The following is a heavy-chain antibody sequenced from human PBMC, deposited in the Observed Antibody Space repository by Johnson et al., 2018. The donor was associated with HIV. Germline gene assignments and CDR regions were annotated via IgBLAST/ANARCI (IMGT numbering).Heavy chain of an antibody. V-gene: IGHV3-13*01. CDR1: GCTFSRDD. J-gene: IGHJ3*02. CDR3: ARDPSVPLVGTISWGAFDI. Sequence: VQLVESGGGLEQPGGSLRLSCADSGCTFSRDDMHGVRQATGKGLEWVSGTGTAGDTYYPGSVKGRFTISRENAKNSLDLQMNSLRAEDTAVYYCARDPSVPLVGTISWGAFDIWGQGTMVTVSS. D-gene: IGHD1-26*01. CDR2: TGTAGDT.